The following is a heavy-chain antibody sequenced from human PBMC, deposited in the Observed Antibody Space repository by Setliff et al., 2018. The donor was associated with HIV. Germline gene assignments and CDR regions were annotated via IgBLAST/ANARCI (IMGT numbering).Heavy chain of an antibody. CDR1: GGSISSYY. CDR3: ARDPGYTSGSTFHFDY. V-gene: IGHV4-4*07. CDR2: IYTSGST. Sequence: SETLSLTCTVSGGSISSYYWSWIRQPAGKGLEWIGRIYTSGSTNYNPSLKSRVTMSVDTSKNQFSLKLSSVTAADTAVYFCARDPGYTSGSTFHFDYWGQGTLVTVSS. J-gene: IGHJ4*02. D-gene: IGHD5-18*01.